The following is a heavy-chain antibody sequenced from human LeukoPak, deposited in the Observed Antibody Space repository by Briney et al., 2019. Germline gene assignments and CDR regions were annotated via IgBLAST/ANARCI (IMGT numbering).Heavy chain of an antibody. D-gene: IGHD6-19*01. J-gene: IGHJ4*02. CDR1: GGSISSLTYY. V-gene: IGHV4-39*01. Sequence: PSETLSLTCTISGGSISSLTYYWGWIRQPPGRGLEWIASIYYSGTTYYSPSLKSRVTISVNRSNNQFSLRLTSVTAADTAVYFCAGYSSGWSSGGGYWGRGTLVTVSS. CDR2: IYYSGTT. CDR3: AGYSSGWSSGGGY.